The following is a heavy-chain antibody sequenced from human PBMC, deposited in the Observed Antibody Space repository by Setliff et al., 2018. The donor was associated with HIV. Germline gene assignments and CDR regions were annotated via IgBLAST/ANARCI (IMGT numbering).Heavy chain of an antibody. Sequence: PSETLSLTCTVSGGSISSGSYYWSWIRQPAGKGLEWIGHIYTSGSTNYNPSLKSRVTISVDTSKNQFSLKLTSVTAADAAVYYCARRRSPPSGFYSKYYMDVWGKGTTVTVSS. J-gene: IGHJ6*03. V-gene: IGHV4-61*09. CDR1: GGSISSGSYY. D-gene: IGHD3-22*01. CDR2: IYTSGST. CDR3: ARRRSPPSGFYSKYYMDV.